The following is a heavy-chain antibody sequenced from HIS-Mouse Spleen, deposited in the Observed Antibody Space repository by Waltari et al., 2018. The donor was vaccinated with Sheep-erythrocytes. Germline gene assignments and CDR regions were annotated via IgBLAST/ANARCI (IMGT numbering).Heavy chain of an antibody. J-gene: IGHJ6*02. CDR1: GSTFSSYS. Sequence: EVQLVESGGGLVKPGGSLRLSCAASGSTFSSYSMNWVRQEPGEGLGWVAAMSRSSSYIYYADSVKGRCTISGDNAKNSLYLQMNSLRAEDKAVYYCARDEQWELLSYYYGMDVWGQGTTVTVSS. CDR3: ARDEQWELLSYYYGMDV. D-gene: IGHD1-26*01. V-gene: IGHV3-21*01. CDR2: MSRSSSYI.